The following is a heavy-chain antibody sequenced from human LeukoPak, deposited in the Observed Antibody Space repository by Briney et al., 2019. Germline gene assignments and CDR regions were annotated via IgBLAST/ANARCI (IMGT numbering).Heavy chain of an antibody. CDR3: ARGDTAMPNFDY. CDR1: GYTFTSYG. J-gene: IGHJ4*02. V-gene: IGHV1-2*02. D-gene: IGHD5-18*01. CDR2: INPNSGGT. Sequence: ASVKVSCKASGYTFTSYGISWVRQAPGQGLEWMGWINPNSGGTNYAQKFQGRVTMTRDTSISTAYMELSRLRSDDTAVYYCARGDTAMPNFDYWGQGTLVTVSS.